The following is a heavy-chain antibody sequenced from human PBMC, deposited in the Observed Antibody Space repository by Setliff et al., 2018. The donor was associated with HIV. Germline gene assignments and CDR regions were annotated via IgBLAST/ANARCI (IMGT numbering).Heavy chain of an antibody. J-gene: IGHJ4*02. CDR2: INTKTGNP. CDR3: ARDQRLFYFDS. CDR1: GGTFSSYA. V-gene: IGHV7-4-1*02. Sequence: ASVKVSCKASGGTFSSYAISWVRQAPGQALEWLGWINTKTGNPTYAQGLTGQFVFSLDTSISTAYLQISSLKAEDTAVYYCARDQRLFYFDSWGQGTLVTVSS.